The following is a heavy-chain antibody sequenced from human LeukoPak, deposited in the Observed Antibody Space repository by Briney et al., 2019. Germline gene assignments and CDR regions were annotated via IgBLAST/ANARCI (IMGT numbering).Heavy chain of an antibody. CDR3: ARGSLYSGSYYNGYDY. CDR1: GYTFSNYG. D-gene: IGHD3-10*01. J-gene: IGHJ4*02. Sequence: ASVKVSCKASGYTFSNYGFSWVRQAPGQGLEWMGWISGYNGNTNNAQKFQGRVTMTTDTSTSTAYMELRSLRSDDTAVYYCARGSLYSGSYYNGYDYWGQGTLVTVSS. CDR2: ISGYNGNT. V-gene: IGHV1-18*01.